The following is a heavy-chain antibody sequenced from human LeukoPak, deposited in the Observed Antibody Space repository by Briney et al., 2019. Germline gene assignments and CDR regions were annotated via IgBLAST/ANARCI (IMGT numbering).Heavy chain of an antibody. V-gene: IGHV3-21*01. D-gene: IGHD3-9*01. CDR2: ISSSSSYI. CDR3: ARDLLTGIGFMDPYYMDV. Sequence: GGSLRLSCAASGFTLSNYNMNWVRQAPGKGLEWVSSISSSSSYIYYADSVKGRFTISRDNAKNSLYLQMNSLRAEDTAVYYCARDLLTGIGFMDPYYMDVWGKGTTVTVSS. J-gene: IGHJ6*03. CDR1: GFTLSNYN.